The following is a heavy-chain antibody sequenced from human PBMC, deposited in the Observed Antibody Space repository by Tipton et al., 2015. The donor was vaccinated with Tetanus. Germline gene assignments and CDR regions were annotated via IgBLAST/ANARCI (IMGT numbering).Heavy chain of an antibody. CDR2: IYYSGST. Sequence: TLSLTCSVSGGSISGSSYYWSWIRQPPGKALEWIGSIYYSGSTFYHPSLQSRVTISVDTFKNQFSLRLSSVTAADTAVYFCARHPPPYYYGSGSYLDYWGQGTPVTVSS. D-gene: IGHD3-10*01. CDR1: GGSISGSSYY. J-gene: IGHJ4*02. CDR3: ARHPPPYYYGSGSYLDY. V-gene: IGHV4-39*01.